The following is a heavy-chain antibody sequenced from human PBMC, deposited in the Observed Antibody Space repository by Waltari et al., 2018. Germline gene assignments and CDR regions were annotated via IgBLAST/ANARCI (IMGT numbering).Heavy chain of an antibody. CDR3: VRDLGGSGNSWFDA. CDR2: ISNSANA. Sequence: QVQLQESGPGLARPSETLSLTCVVSSYSIRSGYFWGWIRQPPGRGLEWVGSISNSANAYYNPSLKGRVTMSVDTAKNQFALKVTAVTAADTAIYYCVRDLGGSGNSWFDAWGQGTLVTVSS. J-gene: IGHJ5*02. CDR1: SYSIRSGYF. V-gene: IGHV4-38-2*02. D-gene: IGHD3-10*01.